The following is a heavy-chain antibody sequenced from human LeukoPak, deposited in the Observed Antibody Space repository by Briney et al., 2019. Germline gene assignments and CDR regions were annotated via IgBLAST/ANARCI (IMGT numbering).Heavy chain of an antibody. Sequence: PGGSLRLSCAASGFIFSSYSMKWVRQAPGKGLEWVSSISSRSSYIYYADSVKGRFTISRDNAKNSLYLQMNSLRAEDTAVYYCTRRIPGYSGSYDYWGQGTLVTVSS. CDR3: TRRIPGYSGSYDY. CDR2: ISSRSSYI. CDR1: GFIFSSYS. V-gene: IGHV3-21*01. J-gene: IGHJ4*02. D-gene: IGHD1-26*01.